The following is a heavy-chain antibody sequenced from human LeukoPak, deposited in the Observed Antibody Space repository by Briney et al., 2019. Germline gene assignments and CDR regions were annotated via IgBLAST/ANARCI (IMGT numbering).Heavy chain of an antibody. Sequence: GESLKISCKGVGYSFTNYWIGWVRQMPGKGMEWMGVIYPGDSRVRYNPSFQGQVTISVDKSVSTAYLQWISLKASDTAMYYCTCRDLSSTWSYPWGQGTLVTVSS. CDR2: IYPGDSRV. V-gene: IGHV5-51*01. CDR1: GYSFTNYW. D-gene: IGHD6-13*01. J-gene: IGHJ5*02. CDR3: TCRDLSSTWSYP.